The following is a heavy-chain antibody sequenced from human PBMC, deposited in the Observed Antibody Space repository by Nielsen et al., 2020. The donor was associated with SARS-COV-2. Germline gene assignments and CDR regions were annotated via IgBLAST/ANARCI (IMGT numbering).Heavy chain of an antibody. D-gene: IGHD2-15*01. CDR1: GFSFGDYS. J-gene: IGHJ4*02. V-gene: IGHV3-21*01. CDR3: TRGFYSQSDC. Sequence: GGSLRLSCTASGFSFGDYSMNWVRQAPGKGLEWVASISGDSNYIFYSELVKGRFTMSRDNGKNSLYLQMNTLRSEDTALYYCTRGFYSQSDCWGQGTLVTVSS. CDR2: ISGDSNYI.